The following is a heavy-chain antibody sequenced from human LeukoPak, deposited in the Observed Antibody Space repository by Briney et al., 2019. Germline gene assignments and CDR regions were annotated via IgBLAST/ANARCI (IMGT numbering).Heavy chain of an antibody. CDR3: AKGNTYYYDSSGQ. J-gene: IGHJ4*02. D-gene: IGHD3-22*01. CDR2: ISSSGSTI. Sequence: GGSLRLSCAASGFTFSDYYMSWIRQAPGKGLEWVSYISSSGSTIYYADSVKGRFTISRDNSKNTLYLQMNSLRAEDTAVYYCAKGNTYYYDSSGQWGQGTLVTVSS. V-gene: IGHV3-11*01. CDR1: GFTFSDYY.